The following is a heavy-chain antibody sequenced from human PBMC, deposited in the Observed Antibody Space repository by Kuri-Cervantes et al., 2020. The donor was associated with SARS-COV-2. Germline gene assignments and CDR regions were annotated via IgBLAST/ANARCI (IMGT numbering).Heavy chain of an antibody. D-gene: IGHD6-19*01. CDR1: GFTFSSYA. V-gene: IGHV3-33*01. J-gene: IGHJ6*02. CDR3: ARVLVQWLVDGGYYYYGMDV. Sequence: GGSLRLSCAASGFTFSSYAMHWVRQAPGKGLEWVAVIWYDGSNKHYADSVKGRFTISRDNSKNTLYLQMNSLRAEDTAVYYCARVLVQWLVDGGYYYYGMDVWGQGTTVTVSS. CDR2: IWYDGSNK.